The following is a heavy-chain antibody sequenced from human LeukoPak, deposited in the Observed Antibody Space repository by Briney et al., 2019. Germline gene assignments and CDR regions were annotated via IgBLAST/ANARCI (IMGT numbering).Heavy chain of an antibody. Sequence: GGSLRLSCAASAFTFSNNYMNWVRQAPGKGLEWVSVIYRGGNTYYADSVRGRFTISRDNSKNTVYLQMNSLRAEDTAVYYCARSWDARLNFDYWGQGTLVTVSS. J-gene: IGHJ4*02. D-gene: IGHD1-26*01. CDR3: ARSWDARLNFDY. V-gene: IGHV3-66*02. CDR2: IYRGGNT. CDR1: AFTFSNNY.